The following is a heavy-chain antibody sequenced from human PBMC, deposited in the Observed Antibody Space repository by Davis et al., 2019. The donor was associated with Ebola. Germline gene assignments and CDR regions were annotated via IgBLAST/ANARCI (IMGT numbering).Heavy chain of an antibody. CDR1: GFTVSSNY. Sequence: PGGSLRLSCAASGFTVSSNYMSWVRQAPGKGLEWVSVIYSGGSTYYADSVKGRFTISRDNSKNTLYLQMNSLRAEDTAVYYCARGPRGSSWYWFDPWGQGTLVTVSS. V-gene: IGHV3-53*01. CDR2: IYSGGST. J-gene: IGHJ5*02. D-gene: IGHD6-13*01. CDR3: ARGPRGSSWYWFDP.